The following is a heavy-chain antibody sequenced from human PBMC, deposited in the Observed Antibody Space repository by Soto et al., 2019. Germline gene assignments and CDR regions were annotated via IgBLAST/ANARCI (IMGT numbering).Heavy chain of an antibody. Sequence: ASVKVSCKASGYTFTSYAMHWVRQAPGQRLEWMGWINAGNGNTKYSQKFQGRVTITRDTSASTAYMELSSLRSEDTAVYYCARGPVWFGELICYDYWGQGTLVTVSS. CDR2: INAGNGNT. CDR3: ARGPVWFGELICYDY. V-gene: IGHV1-3*01. D-gene: IGHD3-10*01. J-gene: IGHJ4*02. CDR1: GYTFTSYA.